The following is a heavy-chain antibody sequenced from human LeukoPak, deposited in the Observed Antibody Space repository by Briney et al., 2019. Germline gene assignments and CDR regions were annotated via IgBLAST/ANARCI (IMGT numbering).Heavy chain of an antibody. Sequence: GGSLRLSCAASGFTFSSYWMSWVRQAPGKGLEWVANIKQDGSEKYYVDSVKGRFTISRDNAKNSLYLQMNSLRAEDTAVYYCARYYYDSSGYEPFDYWGQGTLVTVSS. CDR2: IKQDGSEK. D-gene: IGHD3-22*01. CDR1: GFTFSSYW. CDR3: ARYYYDSSGYEPFDY. V-gene: IGHV3-7*01. J-gene: IGHJ4*02.